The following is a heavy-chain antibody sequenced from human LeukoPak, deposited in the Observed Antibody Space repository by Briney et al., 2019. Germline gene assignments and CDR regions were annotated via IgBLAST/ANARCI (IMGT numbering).Heavy chain of an antibody. Sequence: GGSLRLSCAASGFIFSNYDMSWVRQAPGKGLEWVSIISDGGGSTFYADSVKGRFTISRDNSKNTLYLQMNSLRAEDTAVYYCAKGGLSGSYSNWGQGTLVTVSS. CDR3: AKGGLSGSYSN. CDR1: GFIFSNYD. D-gene: IGHD1-26*01. J-gene: IGHJ4*02. CDR2: ISDGGGST. V-gene: IGHV3-23*01.